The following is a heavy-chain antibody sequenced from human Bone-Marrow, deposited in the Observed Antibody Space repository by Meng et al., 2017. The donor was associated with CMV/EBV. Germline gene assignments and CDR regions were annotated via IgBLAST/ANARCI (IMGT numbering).Heavy chain of an antibody. CDR3: ARRRRDSSGYYLDY. D-gene: IGHD3-22*01. CDR1: GDTFTSYN. V-gene: IGHV1-46*01. CDR2: INPRGGST. Sequence: QVQLDESGGGVKKPGASGKVFCKASGDTFTSYNMHWVRQAPGQGLEWMGIINPRGGSTSYAQKFQGRVTMTRDTSTSTVYMELSSLRSEDTAVYYCARRRRDSSGYYLDYWGQGTLVTVSS. J-gene: IGHJ4*02.